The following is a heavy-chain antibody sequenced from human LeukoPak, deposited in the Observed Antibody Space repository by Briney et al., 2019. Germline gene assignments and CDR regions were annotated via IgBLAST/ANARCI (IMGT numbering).Heavy chain of an antibody. V-gene: IGHV4-4*07. D-gene: IGHD6-19*01. CDR3: ARHTAVAGINNWFDP. J-gene: IGHJ5*02. CDR1: GGSISSYY. Sequence: SETLSLTCTVSGGSISSYYWSWIRQPAGKGLEWIGRIYTSGNTNYNPSLKSRVTISVDTSKNQFSLKLSSVTAADTAVYYCARHTAVAGINNWFDPWGQGTLVTVSS. CDR2: IYTSGNT.